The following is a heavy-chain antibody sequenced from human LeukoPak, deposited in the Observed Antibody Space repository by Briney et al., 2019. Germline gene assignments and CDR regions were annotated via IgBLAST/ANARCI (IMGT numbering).Heavy chain of an antibody. CDR2: IYYSGSS. V-gene: IGHV4-39*01. J-gene: IGHJ4*02. CDR1: GGSISSSNYY. D-gene: IGHD3-10*01. CDR3: ARSGWFGEASML. Sequence: PSETLSLTCIVSGGSISSSNYYWGWIRQPPGKGLECIGSIYYSGSSYYNPSLRSRVTISVDTSKNQSSLKLSSVTAADTAVYYCARSGWFGEASMLWGQGTLVTVSS.